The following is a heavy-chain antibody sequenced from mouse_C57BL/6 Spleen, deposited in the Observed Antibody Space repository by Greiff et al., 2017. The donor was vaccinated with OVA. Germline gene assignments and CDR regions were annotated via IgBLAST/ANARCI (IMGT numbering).Heavy chain of an antibody. D-gene: IGHD2-12*01. CDR1: GYAFSSSW. Sequence: QVQLQQSGPELVKPGASVKISCTASGYAFSSSWMNWVKQRPGQGLEWIGRIYPGDGDTNYNGKFKGKATLTADKSSSTAYMQLSSLTSEDSAVYFCARGRYCYDGFAYWGQGTLVTGSA. V-gene: IGHV1-82*01. CDR3: ARGRYCYDGFAY. CDR2: IYPGDGDT. J-gene: IGHJ3*01.